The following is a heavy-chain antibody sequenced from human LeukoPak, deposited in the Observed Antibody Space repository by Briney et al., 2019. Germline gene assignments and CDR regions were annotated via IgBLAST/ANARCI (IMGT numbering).Heavy chain of an antibody. CDR3: AKDPDIVATGEDY. CDR2: ISGSGGST. CDR1: GFTFRCYA. Sequence: GGSLRLSCAASGFTFRCYAMSWVRQAPGKGLEWVSAISGSGGSTYYADSVKGRFTIYRDNSKNTLYLQMNSLRAEDTAAYYCAKDPDIVATGEDYWGQGTLVTVSS. J-gene: IGHJ4*02. D-gene: IGHD5-12*01. V-gene: IGHV3-23*01.